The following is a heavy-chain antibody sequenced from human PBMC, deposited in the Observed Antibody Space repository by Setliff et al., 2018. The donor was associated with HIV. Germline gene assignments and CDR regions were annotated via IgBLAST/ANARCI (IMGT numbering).Heavy chain of an antibody. D-gene: IGHD4-17*01. Sequence: PSETLSLTCGVYGGPFSGFYWNWLRQAPGKGLEWIGEISYRGTTKDNPSLRSRVTLSADTSKNTFSLNLTSVTAADTAVYYCAREIYGGNSRPFDYWGQGTLVTVSS. CDR3: AREIYGGNSRPFDY. V-gene: IGHV4-34*01. CDR1: GGPFSGFY. CDR2: ISYRGTT. J-gene: IGHJ4*02.